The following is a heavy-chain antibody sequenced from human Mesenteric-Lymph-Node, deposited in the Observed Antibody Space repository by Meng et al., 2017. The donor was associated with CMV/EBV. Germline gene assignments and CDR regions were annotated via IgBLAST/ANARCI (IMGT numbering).Heavy chain of an antibody. V-gene: IGHV1-2*02. CDR1: GYTFTGYY. D-gene: IGHD3-16*01. CDR2: INPNSGGT. CDR3: AKMRDGGYHYYGMDV. Sequence: ASVKVSCKASGYTFTGYYMHWVRQAPGQGLEWMGWINPNSGGTNYAQKFQGRVTMTRDTSISTAYMELSRLRSDDTAVYYCAKMRDGGYHYYGMDVWGQGTTVTVSS. J-gene: IGHJ6*02.